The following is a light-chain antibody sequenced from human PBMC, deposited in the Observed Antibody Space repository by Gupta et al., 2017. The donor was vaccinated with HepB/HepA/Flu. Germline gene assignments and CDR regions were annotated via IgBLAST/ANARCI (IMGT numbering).Light chain of an antibody. Sequence: QSALTQPRSMSGSPGQSVTISCTGTSSDVGGYNYVSWYQQHPGKTPNLMIYDVSKRPVGVPDRFSGSKSGNTASLTISELQADDEAEYYGCSYAGRSTFVFGGGTKLTVL. J-gene: IGLJ2*01. V-gene: IGLV2-11*01. CDR3: CSYAGRSTFV. CDR2: DVS. CDR1: SSDVGGYNY.